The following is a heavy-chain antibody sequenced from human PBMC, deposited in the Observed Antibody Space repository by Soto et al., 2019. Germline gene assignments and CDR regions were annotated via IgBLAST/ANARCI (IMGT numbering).Heavy chain of an antibody. Sequence: ASVKVSCKASGYTFTSYAMHWVRQAPGQRLEWMGWINAGNGNTKYSQKFQGRVTITRDTSASTAYMELSRLRSEDTAVYYCASVVGWYYYYGMDVWGQGTTVTVSS. D-gene: IGHD6-19*01. CDR1: GYTFTSYA. CDR2: INAGNGNT. J-gene: IGHJ6*02. V-gene: IGHV1-3*01. CDR3: ASVVGWYYYYGMDV.